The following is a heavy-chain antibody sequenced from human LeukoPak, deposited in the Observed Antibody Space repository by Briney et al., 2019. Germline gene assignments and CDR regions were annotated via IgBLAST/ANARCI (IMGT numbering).Heavy chain of an antibody. Sequence: KSSETLSLTCTVSGGSISSGSYYWSWIRQPAGKGLEWIGRIYTSGSTNYNPSLKSRVTILIDTSKNQFSLKLNSVTAADTAVYYCARLGGYQVGHYYYYMDVWGKGTTVTVSS. J-gene: IGHJ6*03. V-gene: IGHV4-61*02. CDR1: GGSISSGSYY. CDR2: IYTSGST. D-gene: IGHD3-16*02. CDR3: ARLGGYQVGHYYYYMDV.